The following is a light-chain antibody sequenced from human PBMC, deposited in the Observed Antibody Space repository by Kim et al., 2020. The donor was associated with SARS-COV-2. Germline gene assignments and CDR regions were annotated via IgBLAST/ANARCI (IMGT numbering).Light chain of an antibody. V-gene: IGKV3-15*01. CDR2: DAS. CDR1: QSVTSK. J-gene: IGKJ4*01. Sequence: EIMMTQSPATLSVSPGERATLSCRASQSVTSKLAWYQQKPGQAPRLLIYDASTRATGVPARFSGSGSGTEFTLTISSLESEDFAVYFCQQYDNWSTFGGGTKVDIK. CDR3: QQYDNWST.